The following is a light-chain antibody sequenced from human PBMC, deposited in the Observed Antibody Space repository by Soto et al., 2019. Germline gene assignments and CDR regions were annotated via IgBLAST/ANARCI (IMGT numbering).Light chain of an antibody. V-gene: IGKV3-20*01. J-gene: IGKJ5*01. CDR1: HSVSSSY. CDR2: GAS. Sequence: EMVLTQSPGTLSLSPGERATLSCRASHSVSSSYLAWYQQKPGQAPRLLIYGASSRATGIPDRFSGSGSGTDFTLTISRLEPEDFAVYYCQQYGSSSITFGQGTRLEI. CDR3: QQYGSSSIT.